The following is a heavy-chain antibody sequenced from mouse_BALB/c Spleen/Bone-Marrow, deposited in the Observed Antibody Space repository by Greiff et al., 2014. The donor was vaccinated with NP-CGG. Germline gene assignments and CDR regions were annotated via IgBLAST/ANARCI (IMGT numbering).Heavy chain of an antibody. D-gene: IGHD1-1*01. V-gene: IGHV14-3*02. CDR3: ASYVYGYYFDY. J-gene: IGHJ2*01. CDR2: IDPANVNT. CDR1: GFNIKDTY. Sequence: EVQLQQSGAELVKPGAPVKLSCTASGFNIKDTYMHWVKQRPEQGLEWIGRIDPANVNTKYDPKFQGKATITADTSSNTAYLQLSSLTSEDTAVYYCASYVYGYYFDYWGQGTTLTVSS.